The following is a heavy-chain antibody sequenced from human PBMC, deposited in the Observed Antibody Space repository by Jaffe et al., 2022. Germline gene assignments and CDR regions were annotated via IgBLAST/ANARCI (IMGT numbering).Heavy chain of an antibody. CDR3: ATGGDYGGNSGGWYFDL. CDR2: IYYSGST. V-gene: IGHV4-59*01. Sequence: QVQLQESGPGLVKPSETLSLTCTVSGGSISSYYWSWIRQPPGKGLEWIGYIYYSGSTNYNPSLKSRVTISVDTSKNQFSLKLSSVTAADTAVYYCATGGDYGGNSGGWYFDLWGRGTLVTVSS. CDR1: GGSISSYY. J-gene: IGHJ2*01. D-gene: IGHD4-17*01.